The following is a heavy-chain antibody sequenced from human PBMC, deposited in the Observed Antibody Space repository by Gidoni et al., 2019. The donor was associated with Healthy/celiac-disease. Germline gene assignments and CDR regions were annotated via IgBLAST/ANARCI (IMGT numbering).Heavy chain of an antibody. CDR2: IYSGGST. V-gene: IGHV3-53*01. Sequence: EVQLVESGGGLIQPGGSLRLSCAASGFTVSSNYMSWVRQAPGKGLEWVSVIYSGGSTYYADSVKGRFTISRDNSKNTLYLQMNSLRAEDTAVYYCAGQYCSGGSCYSEDWGQGTLVTVSS. CDR1: GFTVSSNY. CDR3: AGQYCSGGSCYSED. D-gene: IGHD2-15*01. J-gene: IGHJ4*02.